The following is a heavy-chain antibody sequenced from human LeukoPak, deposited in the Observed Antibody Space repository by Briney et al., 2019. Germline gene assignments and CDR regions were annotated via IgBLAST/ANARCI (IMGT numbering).Heavy chain of an antibody. CDR3: ARDTSRISKLIQLWLIDY. Sequence: ASVKVSCKASGYTFTSYGISWVRQAPGQGLEWMGWISAYNGNTNYAQKFQGRVTMTTDTSTSTAYMELRSLRSDDTAVYYCARDTSRISKLIQLWLIDYWGQGTLVTVSS. CDR2: ISAYNGNT. CDR1: GYTFTSYG. D-gene: IGHD5-18*01. J-gene: IGHJ4*02. V-gene: IGHV1-18*01.